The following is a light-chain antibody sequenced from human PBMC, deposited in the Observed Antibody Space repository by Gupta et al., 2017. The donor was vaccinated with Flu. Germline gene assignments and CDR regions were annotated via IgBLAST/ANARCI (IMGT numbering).Light chain of an antibody. V-gene: IGKV3-20*01. CDR1: LSVSSDY. CDR2: GAS. J-gene: IGKJ1*01. CDR3: QVSGT. Sequence: TQFPVTLSLSPGESATLSCGASLSVSSDYLAWDQQKPGQAPRLVIYGASKRATGIPDRLSGSGSGTVFTLTISRLEPEDFAVYYCQVSGTFGQGTKVEIK.